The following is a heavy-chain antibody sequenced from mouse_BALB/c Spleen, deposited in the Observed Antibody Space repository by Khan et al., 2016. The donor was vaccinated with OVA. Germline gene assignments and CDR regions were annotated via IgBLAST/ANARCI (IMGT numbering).Heavy chain of an antibody. CDR3: TRLAYYYNSEGFAY. CDR2: ISSGGSYT. D-gene: IGHD1-1*01. Sequence: EVQGVESGGDLVKPGGSLKLSCATSGFTFSTYGMSWVRQTPDKRLEWVAAISSGGSYTYYPGSVKGRFTISRDNANNTLYLQMSSLKSEDTAIYYCTRLAYYYNSEGFAYWGQGTLVTVSA. V-gene: IGHV5-6*01. J-gene: IGHJ3*01. CDR1: GFTFSTYG.